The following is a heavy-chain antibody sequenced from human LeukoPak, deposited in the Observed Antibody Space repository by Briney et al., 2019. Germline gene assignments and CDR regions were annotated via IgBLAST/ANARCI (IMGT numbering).Heavy chain of an antibody. CDR1: GFTFSSYA. CDR2: ISGSGGST. Sequence: GGSLRLSCAASGFTFSSYAMRWVRQAPGKGLEWVASISGSGGSTYYADSVKGRFTISRDNSKNTLYLQMNSLSAQGTALYYYAPATSIVVVTNPPYYWGQGTLVTASS. V-gene: IGHV3-23*01. J-gene: IGHJ4*02. D-gene: IGHD3-22*01. CDR3: APATSIVVVTNPPYY.